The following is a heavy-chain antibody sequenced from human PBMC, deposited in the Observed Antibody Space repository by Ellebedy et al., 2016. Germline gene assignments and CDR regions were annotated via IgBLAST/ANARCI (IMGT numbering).Heavy chain of an antibody. Sequence: SVKVSCKASGYTFTSYYLHWVRQAPGQGLEWMGGIIPIFGTANYAQKFQGRVTITADESTSTAYMELSSLRSEDTAVYYCARGYCSGGSCSLYYYYMDVWGKGTTVTVSS. J-gene: IGHJ6*03. CDR1: GYTFTSYY. CDR2: IIPIFGTA. CDR3: ARGYCSGGSCSLYYYYMDV. V-gene: IGHV1-69*13. D-gene: IGHD2-15*01.